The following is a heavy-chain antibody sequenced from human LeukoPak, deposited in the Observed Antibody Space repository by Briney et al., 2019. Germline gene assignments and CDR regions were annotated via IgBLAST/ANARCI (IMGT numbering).Heavy chain of an antibody. Sequence: PSGTLSPTCAVYGGSFSSYYWSWIRQPPGKGLEWIGDISHSGTTNYNPSLKSRVTILVGTSKNQFSLKLTSVAAADTAVFYCARVEKASGTGGMDVWGQGTTVTVSS. D-gene: IGHD6-13*01. CDR1: GGSFSSYY. J-gene: IGHJ6*02. CDR2: ISHSGTT. CDR3: ARVEKASGTGGMDV. V-gene: IGHV4-34*01.